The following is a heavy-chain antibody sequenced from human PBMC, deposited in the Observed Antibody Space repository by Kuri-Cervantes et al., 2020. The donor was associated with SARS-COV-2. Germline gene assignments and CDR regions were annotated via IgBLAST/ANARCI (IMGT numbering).Heavy chain of an antibody. CDR3: ASRRGYSYGIAVGDAFDI. D-gene: IGHD5-18*01. V-gene: IGHV1-69*06. CDR1: GGTCSSYA. J-gene: IGHJ3*02. CDR2: IIPIFGTA. Sequence: SVKDSCKASGGTCSSYAISWVRQAPGQGLEWMGGIIPIFGTANYAQKVQGRVTIPADKSTSTAYMELSSLRSEDTAVYYCASRRGYSYGIAVGDAFDIWGQGTMVTVSS.